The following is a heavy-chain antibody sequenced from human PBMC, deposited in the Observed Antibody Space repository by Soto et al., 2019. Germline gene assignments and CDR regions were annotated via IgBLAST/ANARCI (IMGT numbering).Heavy chain of an antibody. CDR1: GGTFSSYA. Sequence: SVKVSCKASGGTFSSYAISWVRQAPGQGLEWMGGIIPIFGTANYAQKFQGRVTITADESTSTAYMELSSLRSEDTAVYYCARDRAGVPGAFDIWGQGTMVTVS. CDR2: IIPIFGTA. V-gene: IGHV1-69*13. CDR3: ARDRAGVPGAFDI. J-gene: IGHJ3*02. D-gene: IGHD6-19*01.